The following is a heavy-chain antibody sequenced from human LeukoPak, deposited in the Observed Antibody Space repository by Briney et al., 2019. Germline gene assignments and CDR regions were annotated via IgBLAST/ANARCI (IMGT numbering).Heavy chain of an antibody. CDR3: ARESLLEWLLSDAFDI. CDR2: INPSGGST. D-gene: IGHD3-3*01. V-gene: IGHV1-46*01. CDR1: GYTFTSYY. J-gene: IGHJ3*02. Sequence: ASVKVSCKASGYTFTSYYMHWVRQAPGQGLEWMGIINPSGGSTSYAQKFQGRVTMTRDMSTSTVYMELSSLRSEDTAVYYCARESLLEWLLSDAFDIWGQGTMVTVSS.